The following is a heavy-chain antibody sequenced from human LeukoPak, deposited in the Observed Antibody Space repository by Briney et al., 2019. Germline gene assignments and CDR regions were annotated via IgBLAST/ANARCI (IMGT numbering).Heavy chain of an antibody. CDR3: ARDTMVRGVNWFDP. D-gene: IGHD3-10*01. CDR1: GGSVSSGSYY. CDR2: IYYSGST. J-gene: IGHJ5*02. Sequence: SETLSLTCTVSGGSVSSGSYYWGWIRQPPGKGLEWIGYIYYSGSTNYNPSLKSRVTISVDTSKNQFSLKLSSVTAADTAVYYCARDTMVRGVNWFDPWGQGTLVTVSS. V-gene: IGHV4-61*01.